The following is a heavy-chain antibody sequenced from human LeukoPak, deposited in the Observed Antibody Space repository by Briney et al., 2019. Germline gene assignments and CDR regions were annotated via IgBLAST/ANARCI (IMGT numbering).Heavy chain of an antibody. CDR2: IYYSGST. Sequence: SQTLSLTCTVSGGSISSGGYYWSWIRQHPGKGLEWIGYIYYSGSTYYNPSLKSRVTISVDTSKNQFSLKLSSVTAADTAVYYCARDKSPPHCSGGSCYLAGYYGMDVWGQGTTVTVSS. D-gene: IGHD2-15*01. CDR1: GGSISSGGYY. CDR3: ARDKSPPHCSGGSCYLAGYYGMDV. J-gene: IGHJ6*02. V-gene: IGHV4-31*03.